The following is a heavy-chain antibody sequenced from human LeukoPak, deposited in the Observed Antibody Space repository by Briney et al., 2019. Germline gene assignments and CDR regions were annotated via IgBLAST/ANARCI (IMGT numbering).Heavy chain of an antibody. J-gene: IGHJ4*02. CDR3: ARRDDFWSGHTDY. V-gene: IGHV4-30-2*01. D-gene: IGHD3-3*01. Sequence: PSETLSLTCTVSGVSISSGGYYWSWIRQPPGKGLEWIGYIYHSGSTYYNPSLKSRVTISVDRSKNQFSLKLSSVTAADTAVYYCARRDDFWSGHTDYWGQGTLVTVSS. CDR1: GVSISSGGYY. CDR2: IYHSGST.